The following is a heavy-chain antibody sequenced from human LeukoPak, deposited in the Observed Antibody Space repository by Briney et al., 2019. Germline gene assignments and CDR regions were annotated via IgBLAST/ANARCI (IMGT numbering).Heavy chain of an antibody. CDR1: GFTFSSYA. J-gene: IGHJ4*02. V-gene: IGHV3-33*01. CDR2: IWYDGSNK. CDR3: ARQLGIFGGNMDF. D-gene: IGHD7-27*01. Sequence: GVSLRLSCAASGFTFSSYAMHWDRQAPGKGLEWVAIIWYDGSNKYYADSVKGRFTISRDNSKNTLYLQMNSLRAEDTAVYYCARQLGIFGGNMDFWGQGTLVTVSS.